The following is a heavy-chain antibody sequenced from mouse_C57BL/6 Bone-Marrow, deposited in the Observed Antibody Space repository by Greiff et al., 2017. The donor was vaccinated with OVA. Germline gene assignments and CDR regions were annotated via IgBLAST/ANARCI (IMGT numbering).Heavy chain of an antibody. CDR2: ISNGGGST. Sequence: EVKLQESGGGLVQPGGSLKLSCAASGFTFSDYYMYWVRQTPEKRLEWVAYISNGGGSTYYPDTVKGRFTISRDNAKNTLYLQMSRLKSEDTAMYYCARREDSYYAMDYWGQGTSVTVSS. J-gene: IGHJ4*01. CDR3: ARREDSYYAMDY. V-gene: IGHV5-12*01. CDR1: GFTFSDYY.